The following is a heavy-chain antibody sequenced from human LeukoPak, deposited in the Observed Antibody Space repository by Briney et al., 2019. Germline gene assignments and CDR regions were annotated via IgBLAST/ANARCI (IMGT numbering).Heavy chain of an antibody. J-gene: IGHJ4*02. V-gene: IGHV3-23*02. Sequence: PGGSLRLSCAASGFTFSSYAMSWVRQAPGKGLEWVSAVSGGGTSTYYGDSVKGRFTISRDNSKNTLYLQMNSLRAEDTAVYYCAKDKSSSSSSGLKYYFDYWGQGTLVTVSS. CDR3: AKDKSSSSSSGLKYYFDY. CDR1: GFTFSSYA. CDR2: VSGGGTST. D-gene: IGHD6-6*01.